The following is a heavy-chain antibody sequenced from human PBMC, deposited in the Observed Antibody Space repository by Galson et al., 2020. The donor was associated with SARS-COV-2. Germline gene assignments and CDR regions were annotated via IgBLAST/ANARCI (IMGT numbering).Heavy chain of an antibody. Sequence: GGPLSLSCAASGFTFSSYWMHWVRQAPGKGLVWVSRIYSEGSSTSYADSVKGRFTISGDDAKNTLYLHMRSLRAEDTAVYYCARGDMRNDYFDYWGQGTLVTVSS. J-gene: IGHJ4*02. CDR1: GFTFSSYW. CDR2: IYSEGSST. V-gene: IGHV3-74*01. D-gene: IGHD3-16*01. CDR3: ARGDMRNDYFDY.